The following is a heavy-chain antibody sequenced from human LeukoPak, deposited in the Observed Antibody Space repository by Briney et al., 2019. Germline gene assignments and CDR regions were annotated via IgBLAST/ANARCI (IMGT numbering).Heavy chain of an antibody. V-gene: IGHV3-21*01. J-gene: IGHJ6*02. CDR1: GFTFSSYS. Sequence: GGSLRLSCAASGFTFSSYSMNWVRQAPGKGLEWVSSISSSSSYIYYADSVKGRFTISRDNAKNSLYLQMNSLRAEDTAVYYCARAGVVPAAIGGYGMDVWGQGTMVTVSS. D-gene: IGHD2-2*01. CDR3: ARAGVVPAAIGGYGMDV. CDR2: ISSSSSYI.